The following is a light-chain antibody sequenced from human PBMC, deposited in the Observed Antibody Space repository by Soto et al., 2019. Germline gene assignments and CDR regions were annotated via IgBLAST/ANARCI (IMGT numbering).Light chain of an antibody. V-gene: IGKV1-6*01. CDR1: QGIGND. CDR2: AAS. Sequence: AIQMTQSPSSLSASVGDRVTITCRASQGIGNDLGWYQQKPGKAPKLLIYAASNLQDGVPSRFSGSGSGTDFTLTISSLQPEDFATYYCLQDYNYPLTFGQGTKLEMK. J-gene: IGKJ2*01. CDR3: LQDYNYPLT.